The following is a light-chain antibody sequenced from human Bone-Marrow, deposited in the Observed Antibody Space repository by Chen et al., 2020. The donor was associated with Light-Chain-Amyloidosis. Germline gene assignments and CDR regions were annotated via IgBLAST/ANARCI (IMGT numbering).Light chain of an antibody. CDR3: LQYNTYPRT. CDR2: AAS. CDR1: QDISNY. V-gene: IGKV1-16*02. Sequence: DIQMTQSPSSLSASVGDRVTITCRASQDISNYLAWFQQKPGKAPKPLIYAASNLQSGVPSKFSGSGSGTDFTLTISSLQPEDFATYYCLQYNTYPRTFGPGTKVDLK. J-gene: IGKJ3*01.